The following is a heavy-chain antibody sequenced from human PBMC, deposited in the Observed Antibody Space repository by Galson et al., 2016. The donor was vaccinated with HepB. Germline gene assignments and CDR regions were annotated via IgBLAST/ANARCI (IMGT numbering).Heavy chain of an antibody. J-gene: IGHJ2*01. CDR3: ARAAWGSRHSDP. Sequence: ETLSLTCTVSGGLVNSDFWWIWVRQSPGKPLVWIGDIYHTGTTHYNPSLGGRVAMAVDKSKNQISLELNSVTAADTAVYYCARAAWGSRHSDPWGRGALVTVSS. CDR1: GGLVNSDFW. D-gene: IGHD3-16*01. CDR2: IYHTGTT. V-gene: IGHV4-4*02.